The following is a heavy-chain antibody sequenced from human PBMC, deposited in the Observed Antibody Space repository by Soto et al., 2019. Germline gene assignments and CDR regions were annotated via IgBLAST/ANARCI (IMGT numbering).Heavy chain of an antibody. D-gene: IGHD6-19*01. Sequence: GGSLRLSCAASGFTFSNFAFSWVRQAPGKGLEWVSAISDTTYYADSVKGRVTISRDNSVNTVFLQMNSLRAGDTAVYYCAKAYRAVAGSYFDHWGQGTLVTVSS. CDR3: AKAYRAVAGSYFDH. CDR2: ISDTT. J-gene: IGHJ4*02. CDR1: GFTFSNFA. V-gene: IGHV3-23*01.